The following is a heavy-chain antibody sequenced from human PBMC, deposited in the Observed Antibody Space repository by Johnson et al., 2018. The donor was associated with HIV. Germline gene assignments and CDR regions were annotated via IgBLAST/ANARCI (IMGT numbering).Heavy chain of an antibody. CDR1: GFTFDDNT. Sequence: QVQLVESGGVVVQPGGSLRLSCAASGFTFDDNTMHWVRQAPGKGLEWVANIKQDGSNKYYVDSVKGRFTISRDKSKNTLYLQMNSLRAEDTAVYYCAKDGAMAFDIWGQGTLVTVSS. D-gene: IGHD2-2*01. CDR3: AKDGAMAFDI. CDR2: IKQDGSNK. V-gene: IGHV3-30*02. J-gene: IGHJ3*02.